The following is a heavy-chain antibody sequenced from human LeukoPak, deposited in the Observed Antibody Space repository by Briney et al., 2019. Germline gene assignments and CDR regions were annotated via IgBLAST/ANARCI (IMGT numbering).Heavy chain of an antibody. CDR3: ARSTKLALDN. CDR1: GYTFTAYY. Sequence: ASVKVSCKASGYTFTAYYIHWVRQAPGQGLEWMGWINPNNGGTNYAQKFQGRVTMTRDTPISTVYMELSRLTSDDTAVYYCARSTKLALDNWGQGTLVTVSS. V-gene: IGHV1-2*02. CDR2: INPNNGGT. J-gene: IGHJ4*02. D-gene: IGHD1-1*01.